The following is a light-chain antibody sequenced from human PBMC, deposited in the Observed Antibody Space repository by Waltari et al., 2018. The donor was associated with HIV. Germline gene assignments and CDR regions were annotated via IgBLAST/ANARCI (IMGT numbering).Light chain of an antibody. J-gene: IGLJ1*01. V-gene: IGLV1-44*01. CDR2: TDD. Sequence: QSVLTQPPSVSGTPGQRVPISCSGGSSNIGANTVTWSQHLPGAAPKVLIYTDDERPSGVPDRFSGSKTGTSASLAISGLQSEDEAVYYCAAWDDNLDHVFGTGTKVSVL. CDR3: AAWDDNLDHV. CDR1: SSNIGANT.